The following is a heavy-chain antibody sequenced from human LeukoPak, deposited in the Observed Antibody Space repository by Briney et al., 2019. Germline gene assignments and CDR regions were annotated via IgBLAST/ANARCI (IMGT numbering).Heavy chain of an antibody. Sequence: SETLSLTCTVSGGSISSYYWSWIRQPPGKGLEWIGYIYYSGSTNYNPSLKSRVTISVDTSKNQFSLKLSSVTAADTAVYYCARASAVATIGGFDYWGQGTLVTVSS. D-gene: IGHD5-12*01. CDR1: GGSISSYY. CDR2: IYYSGST. V-gene: IGHV4-59*01. CDR3: ARASAVATIGGFDY. J-gene: IGHJ4*02.